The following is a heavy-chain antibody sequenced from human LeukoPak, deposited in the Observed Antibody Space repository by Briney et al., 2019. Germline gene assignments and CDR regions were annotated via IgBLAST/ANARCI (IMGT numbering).Heavy chain of an antibody. Sequence: SETLSLTCAVYGGSFSGYYWSWIRQPPGKGLEWIGEINHSGSTNYNPSLKSRVTISGDTSKNQFSLKLGSVTAADTAVYFCARVGYSYVINDWSRTGLGAYPTKYYYHMDVWGKGTTVTASS. D-gene: IGHD5-18*01. V-gene: IGHV4-34*01. CDR2: INHSGST. CDR3: ARVGYSYVINDWSRTGLGAYPTKYYYHMDV. CDR1: GGSFSGYY. J-gene: IGHJ6*03.